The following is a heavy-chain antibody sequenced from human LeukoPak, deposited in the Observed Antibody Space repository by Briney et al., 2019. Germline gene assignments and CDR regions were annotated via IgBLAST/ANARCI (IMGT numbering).Heavy chain of an antibody. D-gene: IGHD4-17*01. J-gene: IGHJ4*02. CDR1: GGSISSYY. CDR2: IYYSGST. Sequence: SETLSLTCTVSGGSISSYYWSWIRQPPGKGLEWIGYIYYSGSTNYNPSLKSRVTISVDTSKNQFSLKLSSVTAADTAVYYCARRRLGLSNWGQGTLVTVSS. CDR3: ARRRLGLSN. V-gene: IGHV4-59*08.